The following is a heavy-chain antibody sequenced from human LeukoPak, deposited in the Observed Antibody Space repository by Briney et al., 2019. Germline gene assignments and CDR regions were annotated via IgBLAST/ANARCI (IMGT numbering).Heavy chain of an antibody. Sequence: SETLSLTCTVSGASISGYYWSWIRQAPGKGLEWIGHVYYGGSANYSPSLQSRVDMSIDMSKNHFSLKLKSVTAADTAIYYCAGDPIYYATAYGGQEILVPVPP. J-gene: IGHJ4*02. CDR1: GASISGYY. CDR2: VYYGGSA. D-gene: IGHD3-10*01. CDR3: AGDPIYYATAY. V-gene: IGHV4-59*01.